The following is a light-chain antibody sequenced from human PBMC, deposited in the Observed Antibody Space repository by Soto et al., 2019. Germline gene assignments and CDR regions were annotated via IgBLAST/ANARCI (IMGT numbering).Light chain of an antibody. CDR3: QQHDILPIT. Sequence: EVVLTQSPGTLSLSPGDIASLSCRASQNLSRYFLAWYQHKPGQAPRLLISGASRRATGIPDRFSGAGSGTDFTLTISRLEPEDFALHYCQQHDILPITFGQGTQREIK. J-gene: IGKJ5*01. CDR2: GAS. V-gene: IGKV3-20*01. CDR1: QNLSRYF.